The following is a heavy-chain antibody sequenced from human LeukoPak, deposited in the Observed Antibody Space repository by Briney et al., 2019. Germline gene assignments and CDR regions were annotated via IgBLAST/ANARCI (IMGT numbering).Heavy chain of an antibody. CDR3: ARTPMVRGVQSAFDI. V-gene: IGHV4/OR15-8*01. CDR2: IFHSGSA. J-gene: IGHJ3*02. D-gene: IGHD3-10*01. Sequence: PSETLSLTCAVFGGSISSYNWWSWVRQPPGKGLEWIGEIFHSGSANYNPSLKSRVIISVDKSNNQLSLKLSSVTAADTAVYYCARTPMVRGVQSAFDIWGQGTTVTVSS. CDR1: GGSISSYNW.